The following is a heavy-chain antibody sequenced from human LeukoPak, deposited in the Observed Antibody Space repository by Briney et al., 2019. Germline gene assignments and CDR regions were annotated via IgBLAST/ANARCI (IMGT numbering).Heavy chain of an antibody. CDR3: ARVGARGDYFDS. V-gene: IGHV3-7*03. CDR2: IKQDGSEK. CDR1: GFTFSAYW. J-gene: IGHJ4*02. Sequence: GGSLRLSCADSGFTFSAYWMSWVRQAPGKGLEWVANIKQDGSEKYYVDSVKGRFTISRDNAKNSLYLQMNSLRAEDTAVYFCARVGARGDYFDSWGQGTLVAVSS. D-gene: IGHD1-26*01.